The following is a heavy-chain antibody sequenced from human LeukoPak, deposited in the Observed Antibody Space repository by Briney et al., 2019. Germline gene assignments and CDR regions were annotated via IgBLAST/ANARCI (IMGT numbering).Heavy chain of an antibody. CDR3: ARARYSGSYDDAFDI. CDR1: GYTFTSYY. Sequence: ASVKVPCKASGYTFTSYYMHWVRQAPGQGLEWMGIINPSGGSTSYAQKFQGRVTMTRDTSTSTVYMELSSLRSEDTAVYYCARARYSGSYDDAFDIWGQGTMVTVSS. D-gene: IGHD1-26*01. CDR2: INPSGGST. V-gene: IGHV1-46*01. J-gene: IGHJ3*02.